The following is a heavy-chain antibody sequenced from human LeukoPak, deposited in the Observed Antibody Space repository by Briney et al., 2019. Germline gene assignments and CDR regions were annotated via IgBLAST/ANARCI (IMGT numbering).Heavy chain of an antibody. Sequence: PSETLSLTCAVYGGSFSGYYWSWIRQPPGKGLEWIGEINHSGSTNYNPSLKSRVTISVDKSKNLFSLKLSSATAADTAVYYCARDSADYGDYLYAYWGQGILVTVSS. J-gene: IGHJ4*02. CDR3: ARDSADYGDYLYAY. CDR2: INHSGST. D-gene: IGHD4-17*01. CDR1: GGSFSGYY. V-gene: IGHV4-34*01.